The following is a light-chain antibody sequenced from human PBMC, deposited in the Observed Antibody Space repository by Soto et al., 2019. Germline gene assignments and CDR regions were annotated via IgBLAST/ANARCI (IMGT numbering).Light chain of an antibody. CDR3: QQYYSTPIT. CDR1: QSVLYSSNNKNY. Sequence: DIVMTQSPDSLAVSLGERATINCKSSQSVLYSSNNKNYLAWYQQKPGQPPKLLIYWASTRESGVPDRFSGSGSGTDFTLTISSLPAEDVAVYSCQQYYSTPITFGQGTRLESK. J-gene: IGKJ5*01. CDR2: WAS. V-gene: IGKV4-1*01.